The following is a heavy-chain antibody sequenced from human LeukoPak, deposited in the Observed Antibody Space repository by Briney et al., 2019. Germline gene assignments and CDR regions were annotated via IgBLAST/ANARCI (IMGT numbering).Heavy chain of an antibody. CDR1: GFTVSSNY. Sequence: HPGGSLRLSCAASGFTVSSNYMSWVRQAPGKGLEWVSVIYSGGSTYYADSVKGRFTISRDNSKNTLYLQMNSLRVEDTAVYYCAREIYCSASSCTGGAFDIWGQGTMVTVSS. V-gene: IGHV3-53*01. J-gene: IGHJ3*02. D-gene: IGHD2-15*01. CDR2: IYSGGST. CDR3: AREIYCSASSCTGGAFDI.